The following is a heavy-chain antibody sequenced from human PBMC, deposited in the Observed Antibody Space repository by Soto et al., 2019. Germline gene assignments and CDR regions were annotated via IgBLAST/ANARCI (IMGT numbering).Heavy chain of an antibody. CDR3: ARPRAITYYYDSSGLDPFDI. Sequence: GESLKISCKGSGYSFTSYWISWVRQMPGKGLEWMGRIDPSDSYTNYSPSFQGHVTISADKSISTAYLHWSSLKDSDTAMYHCARPRAITYYYDSSGLDPFDIWGQGTMVTVSS. CDR1: GYSFTSYW. D-gene: IGHD3-22*01. CDR2: IDPSDSYT. V-gene: IGHV5-10-1*01. J-gene: IGHJ3*02.